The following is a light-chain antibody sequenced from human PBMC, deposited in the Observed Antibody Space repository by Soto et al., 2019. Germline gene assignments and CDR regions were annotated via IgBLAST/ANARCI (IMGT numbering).Light chain of an antibody. V-gene: IGKV3-20*01. CDR3: QQYGSSPTWT. Sequence: EIVLTQSPGTLSLSPGERATLSCRASQTVTSSYLAWYQQKPGQAPRLLIYGATSRATGIPDRFSGWGSGTDFTLTISRLEPEDFAVYYCQQYGSSPTWTFGQGTKVEIK. J-gene: IGKJ1*01. CDR2: GAT. CDR1: QTVTSSY.